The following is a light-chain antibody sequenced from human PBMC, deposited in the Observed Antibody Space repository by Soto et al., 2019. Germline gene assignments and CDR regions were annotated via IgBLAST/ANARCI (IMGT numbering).Light chain of an antibody. J-gene: IGKJ5*01. CDR3: QQYNRYPIT. Sequence: DIQMTQSPSSLSASIGDRITITCRASQDITNFLVWFQQKPGKAPKSLIYGASSLQSGVPSKFSGSGSGTDFTLTISSLQPEDFATYYCQQYNRYPITFGQGTRLEIK. CDR1: QDITNF. V-gene: IGKV1-16*02. CDR2: GAS.